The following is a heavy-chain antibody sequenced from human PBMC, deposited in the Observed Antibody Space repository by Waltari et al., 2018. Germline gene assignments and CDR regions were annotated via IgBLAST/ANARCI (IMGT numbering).Heavy chain of an antibody. V-gene: IGHV3-21*01. CDR2: ISSSSSYI. CDR1: GFTFSSYS. J-gene: IGHJ3*02. D-gene: IGHD6-19*01. CDR3: ARSWAAVAGYEVAFDI. Sequence: EVQLVESGGGLVKPGGSLRLSCAASGFTFSSYSMNWVRQAPGKGLEWVSSISSSSSYIYYADSVKGRFTISRDNAKNSLYLQMNSLRAEDTAVYYCARSWAAVAGYEVAFDIWGQGTMVTVSS.